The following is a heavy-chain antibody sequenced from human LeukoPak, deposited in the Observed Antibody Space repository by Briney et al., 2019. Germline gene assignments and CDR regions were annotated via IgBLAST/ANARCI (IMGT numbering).Heavy chain of an antibody. D-gene: IGHD5-18*01. J-gene: IGHJ6*01. Sequence: SVKLSCNASGRTFSSYAISWVRQPAGQGLEWMGRIIPMLGIANYAQKLRGRVTITADKSTSTAYMELSSLRSEDTAVYYCAAAMGPPYGMDVWGQGTTVTVSS. CDR2: IIPMLGIA. V-gene: IGHV1-69*04. CDR3: AAAMGPPYGMDV. CDR1: GRTFSSYA.